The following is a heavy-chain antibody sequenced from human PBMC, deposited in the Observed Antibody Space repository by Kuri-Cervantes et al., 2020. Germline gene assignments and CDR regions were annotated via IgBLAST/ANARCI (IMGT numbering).Heavy chain of an antibody. V-gene: IGHV4-31*02. CDR1: GGSISSGGYY. J-gene: IGHJ6*02. Sequence: SCTVSGGSISSGGYYWSWIRQHPGKGLEWIGYIYYSGSTYYNPSLKSRVTISVDTSKNQFSLKLSSVTAADTAVYYCARGPTPGITLIGHYYYYYGMDVWGQGTTVTVSS. CDR2: IYYSGST. D-gene: IGHD3-16*01. CDR3: ARGPTPGITLIGHYYYYYGMDV.